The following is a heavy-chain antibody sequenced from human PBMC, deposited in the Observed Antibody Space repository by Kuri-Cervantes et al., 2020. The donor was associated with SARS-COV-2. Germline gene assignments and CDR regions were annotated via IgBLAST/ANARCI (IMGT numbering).Heavy chain of an antibody. J-gene: IGHJ4*02. Sequence: ASVKVSCKASGYTLTSYVISWVRQAPGQGLEWMGWISAYNGNTNYAQKLQGRVTITTDTSTSTDYMELRSLRSDDTAVYYCARDEYRYCSSTSFYVWGQGTLVTVSS. CDR3: ARDEYRYCSSTSFYV. D-gene: IGHD2-2*01. CDR1: GYTLTSYV. V-gene: IGHV1-18*01. CDR2: ISAYNGNT.